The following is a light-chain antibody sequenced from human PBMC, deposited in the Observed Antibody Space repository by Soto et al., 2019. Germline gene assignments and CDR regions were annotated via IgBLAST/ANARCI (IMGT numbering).Light chain of an antibody. V-gene: IGLV1-40*01. CDR3: QSYDRSLRGYV. CDR1: SSNIGAGYD. J-gene: IGLJ1*01. Sequence: QSVLTQPPSVSGGPGQRVTISCTGTSSNIGAGYDVHWYQHLPGTAPKLLIYGNTIRPSGVPDRFSGSKSGTSASLAITGLQAEDEADYYCQSYDRSLRGYVFGTGTKVTVL. CDR2: GNT.